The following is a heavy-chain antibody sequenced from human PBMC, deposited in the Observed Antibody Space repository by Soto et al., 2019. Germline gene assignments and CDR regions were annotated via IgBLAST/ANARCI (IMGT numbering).Heavy chain of an antibody. Sequence: EVQLVESGGGLVQPGRSLRLSCAASGFTFDDYAMHWGRQAPGKGLEWVSVISWNSDSIGYADSVKGRFTISRDNAKNSLYLQMNSLRAEDTALYYCAKDTRDYYFDYWGQGTLVTVSS. CDR2: ISWNSDSI. CDR3: AKDTRDYYFDY. J-gene: IGHJ4*02. CDR1: GFTFDDYA. V-gene: IGHV3-9*01.